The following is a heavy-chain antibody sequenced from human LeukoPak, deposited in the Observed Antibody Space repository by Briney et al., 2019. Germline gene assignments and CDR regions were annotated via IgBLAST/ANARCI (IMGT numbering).Heavy chain of an antibody. J-gene: IGHJ5*02. CDR1: GFTFSSYW. CDR3: ARPYSSDWYGWFDP. CDR2: IKQDGSEK. Sequence: GGSLRLSCAASGFTFSSYWMTWVRQAPGKGLEWVANIKQDGSEKYYVDSVRGRFTISRDNAKNSLYLQMNSRRAEDTAVYYCARPYSSDWYGWFDPWGQGTLVTVSS. D-gene: IGHD6-13*01. V-gene: IGHV3-7*04.